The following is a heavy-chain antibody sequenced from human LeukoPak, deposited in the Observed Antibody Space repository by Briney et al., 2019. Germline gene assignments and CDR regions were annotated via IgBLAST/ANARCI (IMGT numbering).Heavy chain of an antibody. CDR3: AREEFGRCSGGSCQPTDSFDY. J-gene: IGHJ4*02. V-gene: IGHV3-7*03. Sequence: GGSLRLSCAASGFTFSTYWMSWVRQAPGKGLEWEANIKQDGSEKYYVDSVKGRFTISRDNAKNSLYLQMNSLRAEDTAVYYCAREEFGRCSGGSCQPTDSFDYWGQGTLVTVSS. D-gene: IGHD2-15*01. CDR1: GFTFSTYW. CDR2: IKQDGSEK.